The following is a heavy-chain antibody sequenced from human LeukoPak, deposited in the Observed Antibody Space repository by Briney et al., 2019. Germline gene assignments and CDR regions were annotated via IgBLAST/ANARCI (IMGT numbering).Heavy chain of an antibody. V-gene: IGHV3-48*01. Sequence: PGGSLRLSCAASGFTFSSYGVSWVRQAPGKGLEWVSYISSSSNVIYYTDSVKGRFTISRDNARNLLSLQMNSLRADDTAVYYCARGDPIYDFWSGGDYWGQGSLVTVSS. CDR1: GFTFSSYG. D-gene: IGHD3-3*01. CDR3: ARGDPIYDFWSGGDY. CDR2: ISSSSNVI. J-gene: IGHJ4*02.